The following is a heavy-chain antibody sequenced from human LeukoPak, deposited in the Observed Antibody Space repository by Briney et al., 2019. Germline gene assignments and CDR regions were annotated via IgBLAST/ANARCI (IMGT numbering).Heavy chain of an antibody. CDR3: ARHPTGSSWYGPSFDY. D-gene: IGHD6-13*01. Sequence: PGESLKISCKGSGYSFTSYWIGWVRQMPGKGLEWMGIIYPGDSDTRYSPSFKDQVTISADKSISTAYLQWSSLKASDTAMYYCARHPTGSSWYGPSFDYWGQGTLVTVSS. J-gene: IGHJ4*02. CDR2: IYPGDSDT. V-gene: IGHV5-51*01. CDR1: GYSFTSYW.